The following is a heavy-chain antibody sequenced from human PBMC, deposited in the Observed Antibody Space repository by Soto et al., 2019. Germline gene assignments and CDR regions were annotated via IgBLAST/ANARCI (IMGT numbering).Heavy chain of an antibody. J-gene: IGHJ3*01. CDR1: NYLFGACG. V-gene: IGHV1-18*01. CDR3: ARISARRNDFDV. Sequence: QVQLVQSGAEVKNPGASVKVSCQASNYLFGACGISWVRQAPGQGLEWIGWITPYNGNTLYAEKFQDRVTMTAAKPTSAVYMEVRRMTSDDTAVYFCARISARRNDFDVWGKGTVVTVSS. CDR2: ITPYNGNT.